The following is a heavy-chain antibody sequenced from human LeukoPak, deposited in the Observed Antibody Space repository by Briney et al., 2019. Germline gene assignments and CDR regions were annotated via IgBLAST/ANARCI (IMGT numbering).Heavy chain of an antibody. J-gene: IGHJ4*02. D-gene: IGHD1-1*01. V-gene: IGHV3-74*01. CDR1: EFTFSNYW. Sequence: PGGSLRLSCAAPEFTFSNYWMHWVRQAPGKGLVWVSWITGDGSSTRYADSVKGRFTISRDNAKNTLYLQVNSQRAEDTAVYYCARSNWPYYFDYWGQGALVTVSS. CDR3: ARSNWPYYFDY. CDR2: ITGDGSST.